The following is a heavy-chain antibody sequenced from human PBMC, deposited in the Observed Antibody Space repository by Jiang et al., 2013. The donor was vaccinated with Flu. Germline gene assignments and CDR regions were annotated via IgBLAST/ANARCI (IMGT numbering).Heavy chain of an antibody. CDR2: INPNSGGT. V-gene: IGHV1-2*02. Sequence: SGAEVKKPGASVKVSCKASGYTFTGYYMHWVRQAPGQGLEWMGWINPNSGGTNYAQKFQGRVTMTRDTSISTAYMELSRLRSDDTAVYYCAREDGGSYWAGDYWGQGTLVTVSS. CDR3: AREDGGSYWAGDY. CDR1: GYTFTGYY. J-gene: IGHJ4*02. D-gene: IGHD1-26*01.